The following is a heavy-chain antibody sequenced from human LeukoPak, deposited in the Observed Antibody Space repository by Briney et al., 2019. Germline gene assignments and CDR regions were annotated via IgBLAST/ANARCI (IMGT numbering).Heavy chain of an antibody. CDR2: IYYSGSS. J-gene: IGHJ4*02. CDR1: GGSISSSSSY. Sequence: SETLSLTCSVSGGSISSSSSYWGWIRQPPGKGLEWIGSIYYSGSSFDNPALKSRVTISVDTSKNQFSLKLSSVTAADTAVYYCARLARLWFGDAGYWGQGTLVTVSS. D-gene: IGHD3-10*01. V-gene: IGHV4-39*01. CDR3: ARLARLWFGDAGY.